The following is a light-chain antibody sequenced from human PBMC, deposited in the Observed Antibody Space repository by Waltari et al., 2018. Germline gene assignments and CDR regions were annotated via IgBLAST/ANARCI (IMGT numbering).Light chain of an antibody. CDR3: QVWDSSSDRVV. V-gene: IGLV3-21*03. CDR1: NIGSKS. Sequence: SYVLTQPPSVSVAPGKTARITCGGNNIGSKSVHWYQQKPGQAPVLVVCDASDRPSGIPERFSGSNSGNTATLTISRVEAGDEADYYCQVWDSSSDRVVFGGGTKLTVL. CDR2: DAS. J-gene: IGLJ2*01.